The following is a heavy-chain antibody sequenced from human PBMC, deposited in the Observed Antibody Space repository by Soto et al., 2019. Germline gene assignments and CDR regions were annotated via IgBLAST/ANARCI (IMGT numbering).Heavy chain of an antibody. CDR3: ARDPGYGTKLDYYYGMDV. J-gene: IGHJ6*02. Sequence: PGGSLRLSCAASGFTFSSYGMHWVRQAPGKGLEWVAVIWYDGSNKYYADSVKGRFTSSRDNSKNTLYLQMNSLRAEDTAVYYCARDPGYGTKLDYYYGMDVWGQGTTVTVSS. D-gene: IGHD5-12*01. V-gene: IGHV3-33*01. CDR1: GFTFSSYG. CDR2: IWYDGSNK.